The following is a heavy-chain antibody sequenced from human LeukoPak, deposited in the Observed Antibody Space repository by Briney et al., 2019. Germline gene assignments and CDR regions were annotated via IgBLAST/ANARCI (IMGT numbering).Heavy chain of an antibody. J-gene: IGHJ4*02. Sequence: SVKVSCKASGGTFSSYAISWVRQAPGQGLEWMGGIIPIFGTANYAQKFQGRVTITADESTSTAYMELSSLRSEDMAVYYCARLIYSGYDKYYFDYWGQGTLVTVSS. CDR3: ARLIYSGYDKYYFDY. D-gene: IGHD5-12*01. CDR1: GGTFSSYA. CDR2: IIPIFGTA. V-gene: IGHV1-69*13.